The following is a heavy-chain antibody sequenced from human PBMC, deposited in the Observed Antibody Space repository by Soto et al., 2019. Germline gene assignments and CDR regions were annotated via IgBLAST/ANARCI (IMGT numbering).Heavy chain of an antibody. J-gene: IGHJ6*02. Sequence: ASVKVSCKASGYTFTSYYMHWVRQAPGQGLERMGIINPSGGSTSYAQKFQGRVTMTRDTSTSTVYMELSSLRSEDTAVYYCARDLNILTGYYRVDYYYYGMDVWGQGTTVTVSS. V-gene: IGHV1-46*01. D-gene: IGHD3-9*01. CDR1: GYTFTSYY. CDR3: ARDLNILTGYYRVDYYYYGMDV. CDR2: INPSGGST.